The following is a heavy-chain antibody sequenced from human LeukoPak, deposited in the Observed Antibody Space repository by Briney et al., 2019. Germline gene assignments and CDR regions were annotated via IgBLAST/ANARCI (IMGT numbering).Heavy chain of an antibody. CDR1: GGTFSSYA. CDR3: ARVSGNPPHHDAFDI. V-gene: IGHV1-69*01. D-gene: IGHD4-23*01. J-gene: IGHJ3*02. CDR2: IIPIFGTA. Sequence: SVQVSCQASGGTFSSYAISWVRQAPGQGLEWMGGIIPIFGTANYAQKFQGRVTITADESTSTAYMELSSLRSEDTAVYYCARVSGNPPHHDAFDIWGQGTMVTVSS.